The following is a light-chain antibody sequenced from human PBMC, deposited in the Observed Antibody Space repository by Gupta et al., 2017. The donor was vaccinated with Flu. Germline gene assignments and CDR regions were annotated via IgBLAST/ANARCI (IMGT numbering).Light chain of an antibody. CDR3: SSYTSSSTLYV. Sequence: QSALTQPASVSGSPGQSITISCTGTSSDVGGYNYVSWYQQHPGKAPKLMIYEVSNRPSGVPNRFSGSKSGNTASLTISGLQAEDEADYYCSSYTSSSTLYVFGTGTKFTGL. CDR2: EVS. V-gene: IGLV2-14*01. CDR1: SSDVGGYNY. J-gene: IGLJ1*01.